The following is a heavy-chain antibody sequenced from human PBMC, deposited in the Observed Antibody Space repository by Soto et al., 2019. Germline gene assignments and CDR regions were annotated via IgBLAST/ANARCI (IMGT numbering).Heavy chain of an antibody. J-gene: IGHJ4*02. CDR1: RFTFINYW. D-gene: IGHD3-3*01. CDR2: INEDESNT. CDR3: ARGLFLDY. Sequence: SLRLSCASSRFTFINYWIHWVRQAPGKGPVWVSRINEDESNTNYADSVKGRFTISRDNAKNTLYLQMNSLRAEDTAVYYCARGLFLDYWGQGTRVTVPS. V-gene: IGHV3-74*01.